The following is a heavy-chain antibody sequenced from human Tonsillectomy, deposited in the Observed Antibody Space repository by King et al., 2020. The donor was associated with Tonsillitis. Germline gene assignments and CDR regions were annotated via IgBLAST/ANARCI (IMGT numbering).Heavy chain of an antibody. Sequence: VQLVESGGGVVQPGGSLRLSCAASGFTFDDRVMHWVRQVPGSGLEWVSLISGDGSSTFYVDSVKGRFTISRDNSKRSLYLQMNSLRTEDTALYYCALTLNGGLDNWGQGTLVTVSS. CDR1: GFTFDDRV. CDR2: ISGDGSST. J-gene: IGHJ4*02. D-gene: IGHD7-27*01. CDR3: ALTLNGGLDN. V-gene: IGHV3-43*02.